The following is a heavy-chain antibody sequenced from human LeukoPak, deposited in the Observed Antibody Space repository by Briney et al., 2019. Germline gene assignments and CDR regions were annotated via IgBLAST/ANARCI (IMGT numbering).Heavy chain of an antibody. V-gene: IGHV3-30*02. CDR1: GFTFSSYD. CDR3: ATPKADYYPFDY. J-gene: IGHJ4*02. CDR2: TRCDGSYQ. Sequence: GSLRLSCAASGFTFSSYDMHWVRQAPGKGLEWLAFTRCDGSYQYYADSVKGRFTISRDNSKNTLYLQMNSLRAEDTAVYYCATPKADYYPFDYWGQGTLVTVSS. D-gene: IGHD3-22*01.